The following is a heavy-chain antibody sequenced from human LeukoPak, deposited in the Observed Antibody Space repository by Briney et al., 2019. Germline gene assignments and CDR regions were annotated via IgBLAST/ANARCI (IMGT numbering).Heavy chain of an antibody. CDR2: ISNDGSGK. D-gene: IGHD6-19*01. Sequence: GGSLRLSCAASGFTLRSNPMHWVRQTPGKGLQWVAVISNDGSGKSDADFVKGRFTVSRDNSKNTLYLQMNSLRTEDTAIYYCAREIGSSGRAGFFDYWGRGTLVTVSS. V-gene: IGHV3-30-3*01. CDR3: AREIGSSGRAGFFDY. J-gene: IGHJ4*02. CDR1: GFTLRSNP.